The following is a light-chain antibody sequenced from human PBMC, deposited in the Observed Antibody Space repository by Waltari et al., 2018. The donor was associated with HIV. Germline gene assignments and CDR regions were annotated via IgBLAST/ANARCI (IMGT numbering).Light chain of an antibody. CDR2: DVD. CDR3: CSKSTIYFGVL. CDR1: SDDIGGSNS. Sequence: QSALTQTASVSGPPGQSITISCTGTSDDIGGSNSVSWYQHHPGKAPRLIIFDVDKRPSGISDRFSGSKSGYTASLTISGLRTEDEADYFCCSKSTIYFGVLFGGGTTLTVL. J-gene: IGLJ2*01. V-gene: IGLV2-23*02.